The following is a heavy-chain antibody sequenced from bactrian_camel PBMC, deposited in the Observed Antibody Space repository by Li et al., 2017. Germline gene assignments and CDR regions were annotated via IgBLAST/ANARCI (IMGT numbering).Heavy chain of an antibody. CDR1: GFAFSRHA. CDR3: AAGPWYTDEYKY. D-gene: IGHD6*01. V-gene: IGHV3S40*01. J-gene: IGHJ4*01. CDR2: INSGGGST. Sequence: DVQLVESGGALVQPGGSLRLSCAASGFAFSRHAMMWVRQAPGKGLEWVSGINSGGGSTYYADSVKGRFTISQDNAKDTVYLQMLSLKSEDTALYYCAAGPWYTDEYKYWGQGTQVTVS.